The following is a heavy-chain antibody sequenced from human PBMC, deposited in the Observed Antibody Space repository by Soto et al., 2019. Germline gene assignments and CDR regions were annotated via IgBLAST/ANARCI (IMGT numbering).Heavy chain of an antibody. D-gene: IGHD2-21*02. J-gene: IGHJ3*02. V-gene: IGHV5-10-1*01. CDR2: IDPSDSYT. Sequence: GAYPKISCQVSWYSFTSYWLRWVRQMPGKGLEWMGRIDPSDSYTNYSPSFQGHVTISADKSISTAYLQWSSLKASDTAMYYCESPFGVNCGDGFESWGQGTIGSVSS. CDR3: ESPFGVNCGDGFES. CDR1: WYSFTSYW.